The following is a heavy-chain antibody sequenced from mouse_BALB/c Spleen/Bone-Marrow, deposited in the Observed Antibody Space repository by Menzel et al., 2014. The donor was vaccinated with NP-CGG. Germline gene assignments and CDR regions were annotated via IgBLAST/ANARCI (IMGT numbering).Heavy chain of an antibody. V-gene: IGHV1-9*01. CDR2: ILPGSGST. CDR3: ARFYYYGSSYYFDY. D-gene: IGHD1-1*01. CDR1: GYTFSSYW. Sequence: VQLQQSGAELMKPGASVKISCKATGYTFSSYWIEWVKQRPGHGLEWIGEILPGSGSTNYNEKFKGKATFTADTSSNTAYMQLSNLTSEDSAVYYCARFYYYGSSYYFDYWGQGTTLTVSS. J-gene: IGHJ2*01.